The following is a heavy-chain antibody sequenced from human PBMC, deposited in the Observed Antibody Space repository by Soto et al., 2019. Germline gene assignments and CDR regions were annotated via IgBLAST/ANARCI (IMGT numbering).Heavy chain of an antibody. CDR2: IYYSGST. V-gene: IGHV4-39*02. Sequence: QLQLQESGPGLVKPSETLSLTCTVSGGSISSSSYYWGWIRQPPGKGLEWIGSIYYSGSTYYNPSLKSRVTISVDTSKNHFSLKLSSVTAADTAVYYCATQEVGGSYVYTFDPWGQGTLVPSPQ. J-gene: IGHJ5*02. CDR3: ATQEVGGSYVYTFDP. D-gene: IGHD1-26*01. CDR1: GGSISSSSYY.